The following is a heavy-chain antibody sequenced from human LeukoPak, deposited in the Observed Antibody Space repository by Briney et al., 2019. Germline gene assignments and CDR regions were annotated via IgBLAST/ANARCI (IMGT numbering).Heavy chain of an antibody. CDR2: LNPYSGGT. CDR1: GYTFTGYY. J-gene: IGHJ4*02. D-gene: IGHD6-19*01. CDR3: ARALTRYSTAWYGY. Sequence: ASVKVSCKASGYTFTGYYMHWVRQAPGQGLEWMGWLNPYSGGTNYAQKFQGRVTLTRDTSITTAYMDLSSLTSDDTALYYCARALTRYSTAWYGYWGQGTLVTVSS. V-gene: IGHV1-2*02.